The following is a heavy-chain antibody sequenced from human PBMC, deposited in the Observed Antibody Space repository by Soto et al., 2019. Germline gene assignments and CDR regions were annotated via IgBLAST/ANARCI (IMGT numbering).Heavy chain of an antibody. CDR3: TKPGRIAAAGTRHPDFQH. CDR2: ISWTGDSV. D-gene: IGHD6-13*01. V-gene: IGHV3-9*01. Sequence: SLRLSCAASGFTFDDYAMHWVRQTPEKGLEWVSGISWTGDSVDYADSVKGRFTISRDNAKNSLYLLMNSLRAEDTALYYCTKPGRIAAAGTRHPDFQHWGPGTLVTVSS. CDR1: GFTFDDYA. J-gene: IGHJ1*01.